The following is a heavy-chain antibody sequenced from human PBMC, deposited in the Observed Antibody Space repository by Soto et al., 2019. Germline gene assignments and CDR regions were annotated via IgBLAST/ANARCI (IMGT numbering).Heavy chain of an antibody. CDR1: GGSISSYY. CDR2: IYYSGST. V-gene: IGHV4-59*01. CDR3: ARERRYGDTRYYYYMDV. D-gene: IGHD4-17*01. J-gene: IGHJ6*03. Sequence: SETLSLTCTVSGGSISSYYWSWIRQPPGKGLEWIGYIYYSGSTNYNPSLKSRVTISVDTSKNQFSLKLSSVTAADTAVYYCARERRYGDTRYYYYMDVWGKGTTVTVSS.